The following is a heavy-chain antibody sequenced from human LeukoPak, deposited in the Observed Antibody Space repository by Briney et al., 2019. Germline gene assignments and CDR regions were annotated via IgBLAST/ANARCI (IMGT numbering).Heavy chain of an antibody. V-gene: IGHV3-9*01. CDR3: AEDSDSSSWFDY. J-gene: IGHJ4*02. D-gene: IGHD6-13*01. CDR2: ISWNSGSI. Sequence: PGRSLRLSCAASGFTFDDYAMHWVRQAPGKGLEWVSGISWNSGSIGYADSVKGRLTISRDNAKNSLYLQMNSLRAEDTALYYCAEDSDSSSWFDYWGQGTLVTVSS. CDR1: GFTFDDYA.